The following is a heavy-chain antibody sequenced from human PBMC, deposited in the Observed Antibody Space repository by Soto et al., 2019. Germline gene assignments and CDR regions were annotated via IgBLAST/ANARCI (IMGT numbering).Heavy chain of an antibody. D-gene: IGHD3-10*01. Sequence: TATLSITGTGPVGNVSSYHWCWFRQPPGKGLEWIGYIYYSGSTNYNPSLKSRVTISVDTSKNQFSLKLSSVTAADTAVYYCAREYYYGSGPWYWGQGTLVTVSS. V-gene: IGHV4-59*02. CDR2: IYYSGST. J-gene: IGHJ4*02. CDR1: VGNVSSYH. CDR3: AREYYYGSGPWY.